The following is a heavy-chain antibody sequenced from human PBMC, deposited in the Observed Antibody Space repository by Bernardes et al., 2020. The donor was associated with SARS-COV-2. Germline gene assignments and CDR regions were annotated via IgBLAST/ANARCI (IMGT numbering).Heavy chain of an antibody. V-gene: IGHV6-1*01. Sequence: SQTLSLTFAISGDTVSSKSVAWHWLRQSPSRGLEWLGRTYYRPNRWYNEYAPSVNSRITINADTSKNQVSLQLNSVTPEDTAVYYCARAAGTNNIVWGVIVRPPDVWGQGTTVTVSS. D-gene: IGHD3-10*01. CDR3: ARAAGTNNIVWGVIVRPPDV. J-gene: IGHJ6*02. CDR1: GDTVSSKSVA. CDR2: TYYRPNRWYN.